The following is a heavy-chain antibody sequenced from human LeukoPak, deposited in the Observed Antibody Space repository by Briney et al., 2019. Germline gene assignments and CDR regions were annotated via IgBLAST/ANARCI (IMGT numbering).Heavy chain of an antibody. CDR3: ARNFRFSPDY. D-gene: IGHD3-10*01. V-gene: IGHV3-74*01. CDR2: INTDGSST. Sequence: GGSLRLSCAASGFTFSNYWMYWVRQAPGKGLVWVSRINTDGSSTTYADSVKGRYTISRDNAKNTLYLQMNSLRADDTAVYYCARNFRFSPDYWGRGTLVTVSS. CDR1: GFTFSNYW. J-gene: IGHJ4*02.